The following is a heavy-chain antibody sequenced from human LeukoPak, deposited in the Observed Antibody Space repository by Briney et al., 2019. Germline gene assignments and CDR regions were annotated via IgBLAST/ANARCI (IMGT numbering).Heavy chain of an antibody. CDR3: ARMTSRNMDV. CDR1: GYSISSGYY. V-gene: IGHV4-38-2*01. Sequence: PSETLSLTCAVSGYSISSGYYWGWIRQPPGKGLEWIGSIYHSGSTYYNPSLKSRVTISVDTSKNQFSLKLSSVTAAATAVYYCARMTSRNMDVWGKGTTVTVPS. J-gene: IGHJ6*03. CDR2: IYHSGST.